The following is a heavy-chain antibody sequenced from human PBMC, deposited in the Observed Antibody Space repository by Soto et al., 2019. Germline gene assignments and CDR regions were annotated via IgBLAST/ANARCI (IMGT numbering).Heavy chain of an antibody. CDR1: GYTFTSYG. D-gene: IGHD6-19*01. V-gene: IGHV1-18*01. Sequence: QVQLVQSGAEVKKPGASVKVSCKASGYTFTSYGISWVRQAPGQGLEWMGWISAYNGNTNYAQKLQGRVTMTTDTTTSTGYMELRSLRSDDTAVDYCARESAVAALDPWGEGTPVTVSS. CDR3: ARESAVAALDP. CDR2: ISAYNGNT. J-gene: IGHJ5*02.